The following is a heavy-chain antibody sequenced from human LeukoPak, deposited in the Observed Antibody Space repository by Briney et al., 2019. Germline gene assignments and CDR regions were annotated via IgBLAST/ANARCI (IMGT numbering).Heavy chain of an antibody. Sequence: TGGSLRLSCAASGFTFDDYGMSWVRQAPGEGLEWVSGINWNGGSTGYADSVKGRFTISRDNAKNSLYLQMNSLRAEDTALYYCARDLSSYVGGYYYYYMDVWGKGTTVTVSS. D-gene: IGHD3-16*01. CDR3: ARDLSSYVGGYYYYYMDV. CDR1: GFTFDDYG. V-gene: IGHV3-20*04. CDR2: INWNGGST. J-gene: IGHJ6*03.